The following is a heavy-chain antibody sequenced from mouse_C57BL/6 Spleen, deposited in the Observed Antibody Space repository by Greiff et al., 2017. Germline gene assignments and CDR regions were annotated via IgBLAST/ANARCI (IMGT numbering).Heavy chain of an antibody. Sequence: VQLQQSGAELVKPGASVKISCKASGYAFSSYWMNWVKQRPGKGLEWIGQIYPGAGDTNYNGKFKGKATLTADKFSSTAYMQLSSLTSEDSAVYFCAISVGSNSYYAMDYWGQGTSVTVSS. CDR3: AISVGSNSYYAMDY. J-gene: IGHJ4*01. CDR1: GYAFSSYW. CDR2: IYPGAGDT. D-gene: IGHD2-5*01. V-gene: IGHV1-80*01.